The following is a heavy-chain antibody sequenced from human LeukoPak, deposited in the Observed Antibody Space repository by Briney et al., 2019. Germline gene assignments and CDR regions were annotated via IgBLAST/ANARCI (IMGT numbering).Heavy chain of an antibody. CDR3: STDYPGYSSSWRI. D-gene: IGHD6-13*01. J-gene: IGHJ4*02. CDR1: GYTFTSYD. Sequence: ASVKVSCKASGYTFTSYDINWVRQATGQGLEWMGWMNPNSGNTGYAQKFQGRVTMTRNTSISTAYMELSSLRSEDTAVYYCSTDYPGYSSSWRIWGQGTLVTVSS. CDR2: MNPNSGNT. V-gene: IGHV1-8*01.